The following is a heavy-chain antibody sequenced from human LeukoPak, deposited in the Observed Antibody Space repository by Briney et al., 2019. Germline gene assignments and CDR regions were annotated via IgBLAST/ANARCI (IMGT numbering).Heavy chain of an antibody. CDR1: GFTFSGSA. Sequence: GGSLRLSCAVSGFTFSGSAIHWVRQASGKGLEWVGRIRSKANSYATGYGASVKGRFTISRDDSRNTAYLQMSSLRTEDTAIYFCTRSFNWGSAYWGQGTLVTVSS. CDR2: IRSKANSYAT. CDR3: TRSFNWGSAY. V-gene: IGHV3-73*01. J-gene: IGHJ4*02. D-gene: IGHD7-27*01.